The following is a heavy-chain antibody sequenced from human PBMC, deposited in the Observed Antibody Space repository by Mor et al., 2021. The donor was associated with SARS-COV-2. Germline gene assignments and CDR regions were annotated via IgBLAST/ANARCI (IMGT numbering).Heavy chain of an antibody. CDR3: ARIPVGDGYRGYFQH. CDR2: PIFGTA. J-gene: IGHJ1*01. D-gene: IGHD5-12*01. Sequence: PIFGTANYAQKFQGRVTITADESTSTAYMELSSLRSEDTAVYYCARIPVGDGYRGYFQHWGQGTLVTVSS. V-gene: IGHV1-69*01.